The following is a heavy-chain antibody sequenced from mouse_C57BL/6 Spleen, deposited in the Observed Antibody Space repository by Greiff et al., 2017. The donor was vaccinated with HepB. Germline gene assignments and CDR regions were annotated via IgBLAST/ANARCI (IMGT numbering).Heavy chain of an antibody. J-gene: IGHJ4*01. CDR1: GFTFSSYA. V-gene: IGHV5-4*01. CDR3: ARNLITTVGSAMDY. Sequence: EVQWVESGGGLVKPGGSLKLSCAASGFTFSSYAMSWVRQTPEKRLEWVATISDGGSYTYYPDNVKGRFTISRDNAKNNLYLQMSHLKSEDTAMYYCARNLITTVGSAMDYWGQGTSVTVSS. D-gene: IGHD1-1*01. CDR2: ISDGGSYT.